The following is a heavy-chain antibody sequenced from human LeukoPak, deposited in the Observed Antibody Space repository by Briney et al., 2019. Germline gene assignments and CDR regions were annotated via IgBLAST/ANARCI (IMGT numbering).Heavy chain of an antibody. Sequence: SETLSLTCTVSGGSISSSGYSWGWIRQPPGKGLEWIGSISSGGSTHYIPSLKSRVTISVDTSKNQFSLKLSSVTAADTAVYYCARRSYDGSGYYYVDYWGQGTLVTVSS. CDR2: ISSGGST. D-gene: IGHD3-22*01. CDR3: ARRSYDGSGYYYVDY. V-gene: IGHV4-39*01. J-gene: IGHJ4*02. CDR1: GGSISSSGYS.